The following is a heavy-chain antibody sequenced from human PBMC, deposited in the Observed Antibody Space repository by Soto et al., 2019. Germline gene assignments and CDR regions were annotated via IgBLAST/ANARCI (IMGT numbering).Heavy chain of an antibody. V-gene: IGHV4-31*03. CDR2: ICYSGST. Sequence: QVQLQESGPGLVKPSPTLSLTCTVSGGSISSGGYSWSWIRQHPVKGLGWIGYICYSGSTYYYPSLKSRVTISVDTSKNQFSLKLSSVTAADTAVYYCARGRGSYRYTNWGQGTLVTVSS. CDR3: ARGRGSYRYTN. J-gene: IGHJ4*02. CDR1: GGSISSGGYS. D-gene: IGHD3-16*02.